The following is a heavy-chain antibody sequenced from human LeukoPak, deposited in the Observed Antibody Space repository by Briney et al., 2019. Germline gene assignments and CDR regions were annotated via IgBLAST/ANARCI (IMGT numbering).Heavy chain of an antibody. V-gene: IGHV3-64*01. D-gene: IGHD3-10*01. Sequence: GGSLRLSCAASGFTFSSYAMHWVRQAPGKGLEYVSAISSNGGSTYYANSVKGRFTISRDNSKNTLYLQMGSLRAEDMAVYYCARDLSPVVRASPMGYWGQGTPVTVSS. CDR1: GFTFSSYA. CDR3: ARDLSPVVRASPMGY. J-gene: IGHJ4*02. CDR2: ISSNGGST.